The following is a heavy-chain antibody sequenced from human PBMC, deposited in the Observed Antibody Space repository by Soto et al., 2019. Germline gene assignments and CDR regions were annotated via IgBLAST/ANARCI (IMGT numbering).Heavy chain of an antibody. CDR1: GFTFSSYG. CDR3: AKDWGPPVH. D-gene: IGHD3-16*01. J-gene: IGHJ4*02. Sequence: GGSLRLSCAASGFTFSSYGMHWVRQAPGKGLEWVAVISYDGSNKYYADSVKGRFTISRDNSKNTLYLQMNSLRAEDTAVYYCAKDWGPPVHWGQGTLVTVSS. CDR2: ISYDGSNK. V-gene: IGHV3-30*18.